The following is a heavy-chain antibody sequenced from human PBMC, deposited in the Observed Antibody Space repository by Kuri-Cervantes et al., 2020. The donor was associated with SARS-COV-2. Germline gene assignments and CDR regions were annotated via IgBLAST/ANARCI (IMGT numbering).Heavy chain of an antibody. Sequence: SGPTLVKPTQTLTLTRTFSGVSLSFSGVGVGWIRQPPGKALEWLALIYWNDDKRYSPSLRSRLTITKDTSKNQVVLKMTNMDPVDTATYYCAHRRRDESWFDPWGQGTLVTVSS. CDR1: GVSLSFSGVG. CDR3: AHRRRDESWFDP. V-gene: IGHV2-5*01. CDR2: IYWNDDK. J-gene: IGHJ5*02.